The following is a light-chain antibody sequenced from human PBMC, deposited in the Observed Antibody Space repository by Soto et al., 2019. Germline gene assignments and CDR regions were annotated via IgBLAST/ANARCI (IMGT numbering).Light chain of an antibody. CDR3: ISYTSSSTLDVV. V-gene: IGLV2-14*01. CDR2: DVS. CDR1: SSDVGGYNY. J-gene: IGLJ2*01. Sequence: QSALTQPASVSGSPGQSITISCTGTSSDVGGYNYVSWYQQHPGKAPKLMIYDVSNRPSGVSNRFSGSKSGNTASLTISGLQAGDDADYYCISYTSSSTLDVVFGGGTKVTVL.